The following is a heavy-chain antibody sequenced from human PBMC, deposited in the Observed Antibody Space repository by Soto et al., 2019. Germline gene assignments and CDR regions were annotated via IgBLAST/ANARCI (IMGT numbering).Heavy chain of an antibody. CDR1: GFTFSSYA. CDR2: ISGSGGST. D-gene: IGHD3-10*01. J-gene: IGHJ6*02. Sequence: EVQLLESGGGLVQPGGSLRLSCAASGFTFSSYAMSWVRQAPGKGLEWVSAISGSGGSTYYADSVKGRFTISRDNSKSAWYLQVSGVRAEDTAVYYCAKGRVWFGAGMDVWGQGTTVTVSS. CDR3: AKGRVWFGAGMDV. V-gene: IGHV3-23*01.